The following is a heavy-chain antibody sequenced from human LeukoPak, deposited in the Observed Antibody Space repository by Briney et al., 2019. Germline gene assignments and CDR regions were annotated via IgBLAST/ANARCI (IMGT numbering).Heavy chain of an antibody. V-gene: IGHV1-18*01. J-gene: IGHJ3*01. Sequence: GASVKVSCKTSGYRFKVYDILWVRQAPGHGLDYVGWISTYTGRARYAQKFQGRVSVIIDTSTSTAYLELTNLTSSDTGLYYCARAHGSNTGTNGFDVWGLGTMVTVAS. CDR3: ARAHGSNTGTNGFDV. D-gene: IGHD4-11*01. CDR2: ISTYTGRA. CDR1: GYRFKVYD.